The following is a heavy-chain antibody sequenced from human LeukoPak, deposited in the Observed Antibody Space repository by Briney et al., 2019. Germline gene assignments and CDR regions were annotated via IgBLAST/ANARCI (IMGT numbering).Heavy chain of an antibody. J-gene: IGHJ5*02. CDR3: ARDMQLST. D-gene: IGHD3-16*02. CDR2: ISYSGANS. CDR1: GFTFSGSA. V-gene: IGHV3-23*01. Sequence: GGSLRLACAASGFTFSGSAMSWVRQAPGGGLEWVSLISYSGANSYYTDSVRGRFTISRDNSKDTLFLQMNSLRAEDTAIYYCARDMQLSTWGQGTLVTVSS.